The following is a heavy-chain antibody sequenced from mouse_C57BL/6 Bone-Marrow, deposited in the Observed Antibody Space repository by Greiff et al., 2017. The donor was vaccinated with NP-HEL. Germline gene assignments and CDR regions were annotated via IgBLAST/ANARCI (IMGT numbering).Heavy chain of an antibody. CDR3: ARRGIYDGYYGFFAY. V-gene: IGHV1-63*01. CDR2: IYPGGGYT. J-gene: IGHJ3*01. Sequence: QVQLQQSGAELVRPGTSVKMSCKASGYTFTNYWIGWAKQRPGHGLEWIGDIYPGGGYTNYNEKFKGKATLTADKSSSTAYMQFSSLTSEDSAIYYWARRGIYDGYYGFFAYWGQGTLVTVSA. D-gene: IGHD2-3*01. CDR1: GYTFTNYW.